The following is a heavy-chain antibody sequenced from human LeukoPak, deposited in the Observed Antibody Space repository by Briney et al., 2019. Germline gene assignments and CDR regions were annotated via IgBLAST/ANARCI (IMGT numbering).Heavy chain of an antibody. V-gene: IGHV4-4*02. Sequence: PSETLSLTCAVSGGSIPTTNWWSWVRPPPGEGLEWIGEVHLSGTSNYNPSLKSRVSMSIDKSKNQLSLKLTSVTAADTAMYYCARESGAFSPFGFWGQGTLVTVSS. CDR3: ARESGAFSPFGF. CDR2: VHLSGTS. J-gene: IGHJ4*02. D-gene: IGHD1-26*01. CDR1: GGSIPTTNW.